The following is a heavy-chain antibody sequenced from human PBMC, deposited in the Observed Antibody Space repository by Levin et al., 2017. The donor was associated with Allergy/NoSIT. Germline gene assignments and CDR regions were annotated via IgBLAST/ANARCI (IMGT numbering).Heavy chain of an antibody. CDR2: ISGSGGST. CDR3: AKEEPLCSSTSCYIYYYGMDV. D-gene: IGHD2-2*01. CDR1: GFTFSSYA. J-gene: IGHJ6*02. Sequence: LSLTCAASGFTFSSYAMSWVRQAPGKGLEWVSAISGSGGSTYYADSVKGRFTISRDNSKNTLYLQMNSLRAEDTAVYYCAKEEPLCSSTSCYIYYYGMDVWGQGTTVTVSS. V-gene: IGHV3-23*01.